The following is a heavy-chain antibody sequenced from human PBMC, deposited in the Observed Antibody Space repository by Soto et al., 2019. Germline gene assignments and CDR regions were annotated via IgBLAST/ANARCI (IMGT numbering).Heavy chain of an antibody. J-gene: IGHJ1*01. Sequence: GASVKVSCKASGFSFIDYSILWVRQAPGQSLEWLGWINAGNGNTKYSHKFQDRVTITNDTSAATTYMELRSLRSEDTAVFYCARSAKKTWLPDFWGQGTLVTVSS. CDR1: GFSFIDYS. V-gene: IGHV1-3*01. D-gene: IGHD5-12*01. CDR3: ARSAKKTWLPDF. CDR2: INAGNGNT.